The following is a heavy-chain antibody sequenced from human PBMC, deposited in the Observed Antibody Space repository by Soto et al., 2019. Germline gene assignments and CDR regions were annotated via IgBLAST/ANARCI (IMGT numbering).Heavy chain of an antibody. Sequence: GGSLRLSCAASGFTFSHAWMSWVRQAPGKGLEWAGRIKSKADGETKDYGAPVRGRFTISRDDAKDTLYLQMNSLRIEDTAVYYCCVVKRLDQYSTSGYWFDPWGPGTLVTVSS. CDR2: IKSKADGETK. J-gene: IGHJ5*02. D-gene: IGHD2-15*01. V-gene: IGHV3-15*01. CDR1: GFTFSHAW. CDR3: CVVKRLDQYSTSGYWFDP.